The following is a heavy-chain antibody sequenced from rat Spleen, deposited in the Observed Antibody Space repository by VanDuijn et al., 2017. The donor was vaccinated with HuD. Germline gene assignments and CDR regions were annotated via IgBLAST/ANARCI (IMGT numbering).Heavy chain of an antibody. V-gene: IGHV2-63*01. CDR1: GLSLTGYN. CDR3: SRYNSGFDY. CDR2: MRFNGDP. Sequence: QVQLKESGPGLVQPSQTLSLTCTVSGLSLTGYNIHWVRQPPGKGLEWMGRMRFNGDPSYSSTLKSRLSISRDTSQNQVFLKMHSLQTDDTGIYYCSRYNSGFDYWGQGVMVTVSS. J-gene: IGHJ2*01. D-gene: IGHD4-3*01.